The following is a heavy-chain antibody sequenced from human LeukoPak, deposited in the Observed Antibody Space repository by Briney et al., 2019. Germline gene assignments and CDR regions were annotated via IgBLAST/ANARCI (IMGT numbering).Heavy chain of an antibody. J-gene: IGHJ4*02. D-gene: IGHD3-10*01. CDR3: ARWGGGPYYFDF. CDR1: GFTFSSYA. Sequence: GGSLRLSCAASGFTFSSYAMSWVRQAPGKGLEWVSVIYSGGSTYYADSVKGRFTISRDNSKNTLFLQMNSLRAEDTAVYYCARWGGGPYYFDFWGQGTLVTVSS. V-gene: IGHV3-66*01. CDR2: IYSGGST.